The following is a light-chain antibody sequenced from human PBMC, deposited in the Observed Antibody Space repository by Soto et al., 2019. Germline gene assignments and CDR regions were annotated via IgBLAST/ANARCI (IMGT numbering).Light chain of an antibody. CDR3: SAYTSSSPLVV. CDR2: DVS. J-gene: IGLJ2*01. CDR1: SSDVGGYNY. V-gene: IGLV2-14*01. Sequence: QSVLTQPASVSGSPGQSITISCTGTSSDVGGYNYVSWYQQHPGNAPKLMIYDVSNRPSGVSNRFSGSKSGNTASLTISGLQAEDEAEYYCSAYTSSSPLVVFGGGTKLTVL.